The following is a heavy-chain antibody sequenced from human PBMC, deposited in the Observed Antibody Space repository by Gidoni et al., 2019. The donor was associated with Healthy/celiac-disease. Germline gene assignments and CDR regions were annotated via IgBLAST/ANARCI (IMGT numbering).Heavy chain of an antibody. CDR2: ISSSGSTI. CDR1: GFTFSSYE. CDR3: ARLAYSSGLDY. V-gene: IGHV3-48*03. Sequence: EVQLVESGGGLVQPGGSLRLSCAASGFTFSSYEMNWVRQAPGKGLEWVSYISSSGSTIYYADSVKGRFTISRDNAKNSLYLQMNSLRAEDTAVYYCARLAYSSGLDYWGQGTLVTVSS. D-gene: IGHD6-19*01. J-gene: IGHJ4*02.